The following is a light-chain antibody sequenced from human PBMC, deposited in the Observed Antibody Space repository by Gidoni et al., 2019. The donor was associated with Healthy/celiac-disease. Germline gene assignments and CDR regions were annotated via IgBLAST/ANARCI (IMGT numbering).Light chain of an antibody. CDR3: QQYDNLPYT. Sequence: DVQMTQSPSSLSASVGDRVTITCQASHDISNYLNWYQQNPRKAPKLLIYDAYNLETGVTSRFSGSGSGTDFTFTIRSLQPEDIATYYCQQYDNLPYTFGQGTKVEIK. CDR1: HDISNY. J-gene: IGKJ2*01. CDR2: DAY. V-gene: IGKV1-33*01.